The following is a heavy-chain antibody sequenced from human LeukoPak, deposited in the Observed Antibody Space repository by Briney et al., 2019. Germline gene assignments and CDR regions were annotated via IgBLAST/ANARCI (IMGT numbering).Heavy chain of an antibody. CDR2: INPSGGST. CDR1: GYTFTSYY. CDR3: ARQGPDVLRFLEWLNLFDP. Sequence: ASVKVSCKASGYTFTSYYMHWVRQAPGQGLEWMGIINPSGGSTSYAQKFQGRVTMTRDTSISTAYMELSRLRSDDTAVYYCARQGPDVLRFLEWLNLFDPWGQGTLVTVSS. V-gene: IGHV1-46*01. D-gene: IGHD3-3*01. J-gene: IGHJ5*02.